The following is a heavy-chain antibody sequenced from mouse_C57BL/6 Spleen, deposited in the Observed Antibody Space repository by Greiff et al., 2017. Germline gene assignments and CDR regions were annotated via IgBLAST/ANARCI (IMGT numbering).Heavy chain of an antibody. CDR1: GYAFSSSW. CDR3: AREVITTVVPYAMDY. Sequence: VQLQQSGPELVKPGASVKISCKASGYAFSSSWMNWVKQRPGKGLEWIGRIYPGDGDTNYNGKFKGKATLTADKSSSTAYMQLSSLTSEDSAVYFCAREVITTVVPYAMDYWGQGTSVTVSS. V-gene: IGHV1-82*01. D-gene: IGHD1-1*01. CDR2: IYPGDGDT. J-gene: IGHJ4*01.